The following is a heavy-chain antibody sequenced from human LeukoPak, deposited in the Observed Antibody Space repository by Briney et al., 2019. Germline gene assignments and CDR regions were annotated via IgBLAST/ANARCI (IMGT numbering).Heavy chain of an antibody. D-gene: IGHD3-22*01. Sequence: WETLSLTCTVSGYSISSGYYWGWIRQPPGKGLEWIGSIYHSETIYYNPSLKSRVTISVDTSKNQFSLKLSSVTAADTAVYYCARSSEGRYYYDSSGFSYYYYYMDVWGKGTTVTISS. J-gene: IGHJ6*03. V-gene: IGHV4-38-2*02. CDR1: GYSISSGYY. CDR3: ARSSEGRYYYDSSGFSYYYYYMDV. CDR2: IYHSETI.